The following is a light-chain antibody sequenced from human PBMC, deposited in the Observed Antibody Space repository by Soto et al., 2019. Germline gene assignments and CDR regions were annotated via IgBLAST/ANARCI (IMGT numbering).Light chain of an antibody. CDR2: LNSDGSH. CDR1: SGHSSYA. CDR3: QTWGTGIQV. J-gene: IGLJ2*01. V-gene: IGLV4-69*01. Sequence: QPVLTQSPSASASLGASVKLTCTLSSGHSSYAIAWPQQQPEKGPRYLMKLNSDGSHSKGDGIPDRFSGSSSGAERYLTISSLQSEDEADYYCQTWGTGIQVFCGGTKLTVL.